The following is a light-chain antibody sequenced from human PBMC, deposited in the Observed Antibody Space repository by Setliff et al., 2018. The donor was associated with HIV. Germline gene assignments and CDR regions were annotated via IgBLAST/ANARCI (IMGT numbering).Light chain of an antibody. CDR3: CSYAGSSTYV. J-gene: IGLJ1*01. Sequence: QSVLTQPASVSGSPGQSITISCTGTSSDVGDYNLVSWYQQHPGKAPKLMIYEVSKRSSGVSNRFAGSKSGNTASLTISGLQAEDEADYYCCSYAGSSTYVFGTGTKVTVL. CDR2: EVS. V-gene: IGLV2-23*02. CDR1: SSDVGDYNL.